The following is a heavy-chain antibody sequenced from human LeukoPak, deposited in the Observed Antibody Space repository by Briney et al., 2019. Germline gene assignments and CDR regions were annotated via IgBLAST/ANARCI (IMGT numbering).Heavy chain of an antibody. Sequence: SETLSLTCTISGGSIGSYYWSWIRQPPGKGLQRIGYIYYSGNTNYNPSLKSRVTISVDTSKNQFSMKLTSVTAADTAVYYCAREDDDYLFDYWGQGTLVTVSS. CDR3: AREDDDYLFDY. CDR1: GGSIGSYY. V-gene: IGHV4-59*01. CDR2: IYYSGNT. J-gene: IGHJ4*02. D-gene: IGHD4-17*01.